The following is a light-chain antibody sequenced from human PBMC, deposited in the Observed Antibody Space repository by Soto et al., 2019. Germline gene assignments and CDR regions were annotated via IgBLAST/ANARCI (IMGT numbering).Light chain of an antibody. CDR3: SSYTSSSTVV. Sequence: QSVLTQPASVSGSPGQSITISCTGTSSDVGGYNHVSWYQQNPGKAPKLMIYDVRYRPSGVSHRFSASKSGNTASLTISGLQAADEADYYCSSYTSSSTVVFGGGTKLTVL. J-gene: IGLJ2*01. V-gene: IGLV2-14*01. CDR1: SSDVGGYNH. CDR2: DVR.